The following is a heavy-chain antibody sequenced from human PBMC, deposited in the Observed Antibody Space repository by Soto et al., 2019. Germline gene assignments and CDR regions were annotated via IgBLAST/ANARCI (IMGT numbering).Heavy chain of an antibody. J-gene: IGHJ4*02. D-gene: IGHD3-9*01. CDR3: ARGGTPYYDILTGSFDY. CDR2: ISYDGSNK. CDR1: GGTFSSYA. Sequence: SCKASGGTFSSYAMHWVRQAPGKGLEWVAVISYDGSNKYYADSVKGRFTISRDNSKNTLYLQMNSLRAEDTAVYYCARGGTPYYDILTGSFDYWGQGTLVTVSS. V-gene: IGHV3-30-3*01.